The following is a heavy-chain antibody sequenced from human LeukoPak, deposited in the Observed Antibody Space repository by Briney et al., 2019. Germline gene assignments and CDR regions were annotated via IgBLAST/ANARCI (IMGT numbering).Heavy chain of an antibody. CDR1: GGSISSSNW. J-gene: IGHJ4*02. CDR3: ARAPGGYCSSTSCSPFDY. Sequence: PSETLSLTGAVSGGSISSSNWWSWVRRPPGKGLEWSGESYHIVCTNYNPSLKTRVTLSVDKSKNQFSLKLSSVTAADTAVYYCARAPGGYCSSTSCSPFDYWGQGTLVTVSS. CDR2: SYHIVCT. V-gene: IGHV4-4*02. D-gene: IGHD2-2*01.